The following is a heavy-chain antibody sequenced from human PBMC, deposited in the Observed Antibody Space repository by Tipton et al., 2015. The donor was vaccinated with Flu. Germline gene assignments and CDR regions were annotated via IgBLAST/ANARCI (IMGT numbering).Heavy chain of an antibody. CDR2: IYRGGGT. J-gene: IGHJ3*01. CDR1: GFSISSSY. CDR3: VRTARRPFGAFDV. D-gene: IGHD3-16*01. V-gene: IGHV3-66*02. Sequence: SLRLSCAASGFSISSSYMNWVRQAPGKGLEWLSVIYRGGGTYYADSVKGRFTISRDNSNGTLHLQMNSLTGGDTAVYYCVRTARRPFGAFDVWGQGTMVTVSS.